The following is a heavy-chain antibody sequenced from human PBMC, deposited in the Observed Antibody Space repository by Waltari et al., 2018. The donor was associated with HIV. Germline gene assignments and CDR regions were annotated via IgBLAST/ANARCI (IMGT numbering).Heavy chain of an antibody. CDR3: ARCPDRGDCYHFQH. J-gene: IGHJ1*01. Sequence: QVQLQESGPGLVKPSETLSLTCTVSGGSISSYYWSWIRQPPGKGLEWIGYIYYSGSTNYNPSLKSRVTISVDTSKNQFSLKLSSVTAADTAVYYCARCPDRGDCYHFQHWGQGTLVTVSS. D-gene: IGHD2-21*01. CDR1: GGSISSYY. V-gene: IGHV4-59*01. CDR2: IYYSGST.